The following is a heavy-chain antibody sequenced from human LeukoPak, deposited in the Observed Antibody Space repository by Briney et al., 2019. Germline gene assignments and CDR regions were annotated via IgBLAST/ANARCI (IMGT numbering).Heavy chain of an antibody. CDR1: GYTFTSYD. CDR3: ARAAAVAGKGGLHAFDI. Sequence: ASVKVSCKASGYTFTSYDINWVRQATGQGLEWMGWINPNSGNTGYAQKFQGRVTMTRNTSISTAYMELSSLRSEDTAVYYCARAAAVAGKGGLHAFDIWGQGTMVTVSS. J-gene: IGHJ3*02. D-gene: IGHD6-19*01. V-gene: IGHV1-8*01. CDR2: INPNSGNT.